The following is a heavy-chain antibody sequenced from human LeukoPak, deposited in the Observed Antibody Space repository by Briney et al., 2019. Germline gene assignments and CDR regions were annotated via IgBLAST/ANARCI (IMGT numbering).Heavy chain of an antibody. J-gene: IGHJ6*02. V-gene: IGHV5-51*01. Sequence: GEPLKISCKGSGYSFTSYWIGWVRQMPGKGLEWMGIIYPGDSDTRYSPSFQGQVTISADKSISTAYLQWSSLKASDTAMYYCARHRPYCSGGSCYSGYYYYGMDVWGQGTTVTVSS. CDR1: GYSFTSYW. CDR2: IYPGDSDT. D-gene: IGHD2-15*01. CDR3: ARHRPYCSGGSCYSGYYYYGMDV.